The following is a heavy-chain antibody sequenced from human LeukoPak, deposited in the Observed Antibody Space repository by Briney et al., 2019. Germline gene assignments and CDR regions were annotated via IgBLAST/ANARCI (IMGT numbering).Heavy chain of an antibody. CDR2: INSDGSST. J-gene: IGHJ3*02. CDR1: GFTFSSYW. Sequence: GGSLRLSCAASGFTFSSYWMHWVRQAPGKGLVWVSRINSDGSSTSYADSVKGRFTISRDNAKDTLYLQMNSLRAEDTAVYYCASDLGSIDAFDIWGQGTMVTVSS. V-gene: IGHV3-74*01. D-gene: IGHD6-6*01. CDR3: ASDLGSIDAFDI.